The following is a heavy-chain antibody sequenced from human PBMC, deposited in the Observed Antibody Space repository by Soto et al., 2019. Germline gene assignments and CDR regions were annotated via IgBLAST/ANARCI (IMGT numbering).Heavy chain of an antibody. V-gene: IGHV1-8*01. D-gene: IGHD6-13*01. CDR3: ARFGGVFPYCYYYMDV. Sequence: QVQLVQSGAEVKKPGASVKVSCKASGYTFTSYDINWVRQTTGQGLEWMGWMNPNSGNTGYAQKFQGRVTMTRNTSISTAYMELSSLRSEDTAVYYCARFGGVFPYCYYYMDVWGKGTTVTVSS. CDR1: GYTFTSYD. J-gene: IGHJ6*03. CDR2: MNPNSGNT.